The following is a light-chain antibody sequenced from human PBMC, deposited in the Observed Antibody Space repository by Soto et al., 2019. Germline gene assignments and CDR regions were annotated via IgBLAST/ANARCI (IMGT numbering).Light chain of an antibody. CDR3: QQYNSFPYT. Sequence: DIQMTQSPSTLSTSVGDRVTITCRASQSISSWLAWYQQKPGKAPKLLIYDASNLESGVPSRFSGSGSGTEFTLTISSLQPDDFATSYCQQYNSFPYTFGQGTKLEIK. CDR2: DAS. J-gene: IGKJ2*01. CDR1: QSISSW. V-gene: IGKV1-5*01.